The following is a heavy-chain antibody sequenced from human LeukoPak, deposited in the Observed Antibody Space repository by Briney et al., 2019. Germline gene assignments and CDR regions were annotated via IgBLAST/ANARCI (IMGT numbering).Heavy chain of an antibody. CDR2: IYHSGST. CDR3: ARVTGGSYFDY. CDR1: GGSISSSNW. D-gene: IGHD1-26*01. Sequence: PSGTLSLTCAVSGGSISSSNWWSWVRQPPGKGLEWIGEIYHSGSTNYNPSLKSRVTISVDTSKNQFSLKLSSVTAADTAVYYCARVTGGSYFDYWGQGTLVTVSS. V-gene: IGHV4-4*02. J-gene: IGHJ4*02.